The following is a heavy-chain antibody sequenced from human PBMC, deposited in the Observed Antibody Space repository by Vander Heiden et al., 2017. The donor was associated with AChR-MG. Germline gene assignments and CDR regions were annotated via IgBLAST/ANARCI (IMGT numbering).Heavy chain of an antibody. CDR2: IYPGDSDT. J-gene: IGHJ6*02. Sequence: EVQLVQSGAEVKKPGESLKISCKGSGYSFTSYWIGWVRQMPGKGLEWMGIIYPGDSDTRYSPSFQGQVTISADKSISTAYLQWSSLKASETAMYYCARQVVPAARSVYDYGMDVWGQGTTVTVSS. D-gene: IGHD2-2*01. CDR1: GYSFTSYW. V-gene: IGHV5-51*01. CDR3: ARQVVPAARSVYDYGMDV.